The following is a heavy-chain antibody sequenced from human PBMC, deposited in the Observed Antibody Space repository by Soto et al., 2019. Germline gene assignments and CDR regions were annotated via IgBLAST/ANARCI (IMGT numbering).Heavy chain of an antibody. D-gene: IGHD5-12*01. Sequence: GGSLRLSCAASGFTFSSYGMHWVRQAPGKGLEWVAVIWYDGSNKYYADSVKGRFTISRDNSKNTLYLQMNSLRAEDTAVYYCARDRGDGYKNYYYGMDVWGQGTTVTVS. CDR1: GFTFSSYG. CDR2: IWYDGSNK. J-gene: IGHJ6*02. V-gene: IGHV3-33*01. CDR3: ARDRGDGYKNYYYGMDV.